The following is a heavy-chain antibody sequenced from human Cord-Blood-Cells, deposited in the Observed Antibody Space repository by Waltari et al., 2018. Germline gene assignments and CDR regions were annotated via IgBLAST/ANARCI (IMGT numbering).Heavy chain of an antibody. J-gene: IGHJ4*02. V-gene: IGHV4-39*01. CDR3: ARYGSGSYSSDY. CDR1: GGSISSSSYY. Sequence: QLQLQESGPGLVKPSETLSLTCTVSGGSISSSSYYWGWIRQPPGKGLEWIGSIYYSGSTYCNPSLKSRVTISVDTSKNQFSLKLSSVTAADTAVYYCARYGSGSYSSDYWGQGTLVTVSS. CDR2: IYYSGST. D-gene: IGHD3-10*01.